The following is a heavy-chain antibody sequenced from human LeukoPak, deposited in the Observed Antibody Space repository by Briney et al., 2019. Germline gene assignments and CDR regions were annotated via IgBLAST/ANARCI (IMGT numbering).Heavy chain of an antibody. J-gene: IGHJ4*02. V-gene: IGHV3-21*01. D-gene: IGHD3-22*01. CDR3: ARDSEDYYDSSGYYERHFDY. Sequence: GGSLRLSCAASGFTFSSYSMNWVRQAPGKGLEWASSISSSSSYIYYADSVKGRFTISRDNAKNSLYLQMNSLRAEDTAVYYCARDSEDYYDSSGYYERHFDYWGQGTLVTVSS. CDR1: GFTFSSYS. CDR2: ISSSSSYI.